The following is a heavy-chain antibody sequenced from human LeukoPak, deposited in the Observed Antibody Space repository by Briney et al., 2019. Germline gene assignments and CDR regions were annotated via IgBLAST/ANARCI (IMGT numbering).Heavy chain of an antibody. CDR3: AREITVAGKEGAFDI. CDR1: GFTFSSYS. Sequence: GGSLRLSCAASGFTFSSYSMNWVRQAPGKGLEWVSSISRSSSYIYYADSVKGRLTISRDNAKNSLYLQMNSLRAEGTAIYYCAREITVAGKEGAFDIWGPGTMLTVSS. V-gene: IGHV3-21*04. CDR2: ISRSSSYI. D-gene: IGHD6-19*01. J-gene: IGHJ3*02.